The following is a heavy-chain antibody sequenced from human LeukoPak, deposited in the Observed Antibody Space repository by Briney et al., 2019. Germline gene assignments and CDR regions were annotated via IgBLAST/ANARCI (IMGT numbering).Heavy chain of an antibody. J-gene: IGHJ3*02. CDR2: INHSGST. Sequence: PSETLSLTCAVYGGSFSGYYWSWIRQPPGKGLEWIGEINHSGSTNYNPSLKSRVTISVDTSKNQFSLKLSSVTAADTAMYYCARPLYDSSGTAAFDIWGQGTVVTVSS. V-gene: IGHV4-34*01. CDR3: ARPLYDSSGTAAFDI. CDR1: GGSFSGYY. D-gene: IGHD3-22*01.